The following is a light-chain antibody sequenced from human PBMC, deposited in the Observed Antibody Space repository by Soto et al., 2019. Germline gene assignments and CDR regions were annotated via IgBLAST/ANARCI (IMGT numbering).Light chain of an antibody. V-gene: IGKV1-39*01. CDR2: GAS. CDR3: QQSYTMPHI. Sequence: DIHLTQSPSSLSASVGDRVTITCRASQKVSNYLNWYPQKPGKAPNLLINGASSLQSGVPSRFSGSGSGTDFTVILSSLHPEDSATYYCQQSYTMPHIFGQGTKLEIK. CDR1: QKVSNY. J-gene: IGKJ2*01.